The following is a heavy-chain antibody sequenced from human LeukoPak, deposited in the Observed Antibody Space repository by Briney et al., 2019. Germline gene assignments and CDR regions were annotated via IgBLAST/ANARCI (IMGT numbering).Heavy chain of an antibody. CDR3: AKDLASQGVHDILTGYGAYYYYGMDV. J-gene: IGHJ6*02. D-gene: IGHD3-9*01. CDR1: GFTFSSYG. V-gene: IGHV3-30*18. CDR2: ISYDGSNK. Sequence: GGSLRLSCAASGFTFSSYGMHWVRQAPGKGLEWVAVISYDGSNKYYADSVKGRFTISRDNSKNTLYLQMNSLRAEDTAVYYCAKDLASQGVHDILTGYGAYYYYGMDVWGQGTTVTVSS.